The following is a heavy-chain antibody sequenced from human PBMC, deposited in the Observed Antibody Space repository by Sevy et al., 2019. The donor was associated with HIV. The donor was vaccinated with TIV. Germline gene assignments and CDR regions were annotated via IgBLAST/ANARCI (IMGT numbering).Heavy chain of an antibody. CDR3: GREPTLVWEQHTIDY. CDR1: GFTFSSYW. D-gene: IGHD1-26*01. CDR2: IGRDESST. Sequence: GGSLRLSCAASGFTFSSYWMHWVRQAPGKGLVSVSRIGRDESSTRYADSVKGRFTISRDNAENTVYLQLNGLGAEDTAVYYCGREPTLVWEQHTIDYWGQGTLVTVSS. V-gene: IGHV3-74*01. J-gene: IGHJ4*02.